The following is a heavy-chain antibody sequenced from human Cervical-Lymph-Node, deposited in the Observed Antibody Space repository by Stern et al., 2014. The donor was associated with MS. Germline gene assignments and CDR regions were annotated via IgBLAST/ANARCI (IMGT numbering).Heavy chain of an antibody. Sequence: VQLVESGAEVKKPGSSGKVSCKASGGPFSSYAISWGRQAPGQGLEWMGGIIPIFGTANYAQKFQGRVTITADESTSTAYMELSSLRSEDTAVYYCARGELKEGLVRGMDVWGQGTTVTVSS. J-gene: IGHJ6*02. V-gene: IGHV1-69*01. CDR1: GGPFSSYA. CDR3: ARGELKEGLVRGMDV. CDR2: IIPIFGTA. D-gene: IGHD1-26*01.